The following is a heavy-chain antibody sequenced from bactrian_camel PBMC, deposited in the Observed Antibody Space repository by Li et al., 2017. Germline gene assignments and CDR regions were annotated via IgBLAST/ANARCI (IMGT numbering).Heavy chain of an antibody. CDR2: MDRFGRT. CDR3: AADTRRMTGCSWSGAQYNF. CDR1: GHTYNIDC. D-gene: IGHD5*01. J-gene: IGHJ4*01. Sequence: QLVESGGGSVQAGGSLRLSCAASGHTYNIDCMGWFRQAPGKEREGVAIMDRFGRTAYADPVKGRFTASKDNAKNTLYLQMDSLNPEDTAMYYCAADTRRMTGCSWSGAQYNFWGQGTQVTVS. V-gene: IGHV3S53*01.